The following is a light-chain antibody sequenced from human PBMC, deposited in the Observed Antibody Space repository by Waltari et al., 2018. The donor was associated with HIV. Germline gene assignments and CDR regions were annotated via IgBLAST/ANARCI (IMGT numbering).Light chain of an antibody. Sequence: QSALTQPASVSGTPGQSITISCTGSSSDVGSYNLVPWYQQHPGNVPRLKIYDVTKRPSGVSNRFSGSTSGNKASLTISGLHADDEADYYCCSYARSTTWVFGGGTKLTVL. CDR1: SSDVGSYNL. V-gene: IGLV2-23*02. CDR3: CSYARSTTWV. CDR2: DVT. J-gene: IGLJ3*02.